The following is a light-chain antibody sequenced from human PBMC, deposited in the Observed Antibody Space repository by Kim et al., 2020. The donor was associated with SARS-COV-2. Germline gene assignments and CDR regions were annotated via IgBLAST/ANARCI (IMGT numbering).Light chain of an antibody. V-gene: IGLV1-40*01. CDR3: QSYHSSLSGFVV. CDR2: GNS. Sequence: VTISCTGSSSNIGAGYDVHWYQQLPGTAPKLLIYGNSNRPSGVPDRFSGSKSGTSASLAITGLQAEDEADYYCQSYHSSLSGFVVFGGGTQLTVL. J-gene: IGLJ2*01. CDR1: SSNIGAGYD.